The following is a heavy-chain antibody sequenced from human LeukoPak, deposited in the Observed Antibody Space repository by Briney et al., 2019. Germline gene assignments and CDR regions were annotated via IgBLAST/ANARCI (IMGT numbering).Heavy chain of an antibody. CDR2: INPSGGST. V-gene: IGHV1-46*01. CDR1: GYTFTSYY. Sequence: ASVKVSCKASGYTFTSYYMHWVRQAPGQGLEWMGIINPSGGSTSYAQKFQGRVTMTTDTSTSTAYMELRSLRSDDTAVYCCARGGRGYCSGGSCYPRHWGQGTLVTVSS. CDR3: ARGGRGYCSGGSCYPRH. D-gene: IGHD2-15*01. J-gene: IGHJ4*02.